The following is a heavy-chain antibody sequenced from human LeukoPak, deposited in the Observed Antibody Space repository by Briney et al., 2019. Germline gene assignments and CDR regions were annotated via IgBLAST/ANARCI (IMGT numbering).Heavy chain of an antibody. D-gene: IGHD2-2*01. J-gene: IGHJ4*02. CDR2: ISAYNGNT. CDR1: GYTFTSYG. Sequence: GASVKVSCKASGYTFTSYGISWVRQAPGQGLEWMGWISAYNGNTNYAQKLQGRVTMTTDTSTSTAYVELRSLRSDDTAVYYCARAPRVVPAASNDYWGQGTLVTVSS. V-gene: IGHV1-18*01. CDR3: ARAPRVVPAASNDY.